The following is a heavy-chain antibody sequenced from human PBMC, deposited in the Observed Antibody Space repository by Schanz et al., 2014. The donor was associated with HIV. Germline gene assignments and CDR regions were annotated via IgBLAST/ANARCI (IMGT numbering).Heavy chain of an antibody. CDR3: AKGIMGATEYYYGMDV. D-gene: IGHD1-26*01. J-gene: IGHJ6*02. Sequence: EVQLTESGGGLVQPGRSLRLTCAASGFTFEDYAMHWVRQAPGKGLEWVSGITWNRGKINYGESVKGRFSISRDNAQNFLYLQMNNLRVEDTALYYCAKGIMGATEYYYGMDVWGQGTMVTVSS. CDR2: ITWNRGKI. V-gene: IGHV3-9*01. CDR1: GFTFEDYA.